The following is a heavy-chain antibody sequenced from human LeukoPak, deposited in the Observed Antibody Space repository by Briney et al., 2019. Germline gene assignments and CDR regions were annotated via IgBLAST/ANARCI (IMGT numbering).Heavy chain of an antibody. CDR3: ARVGSGTYYSFFDY. V-gene: IGHV4-38-2*02. CDR1: AYSISSGYY. D-gene: IGHD3-10*01. J-gene: IGHJ4*02. CDR2: IYRSGST. Sequence: SETLSLTCTVSAYSISSGYYWGWIRQPPGKGLEWIGSIYRSGSTYYNPSLKSRVTISVDTSKNQFSLKLSSVTAADTAIYYCARVGSGTYYSFFDYWGQGTLVTVSS.